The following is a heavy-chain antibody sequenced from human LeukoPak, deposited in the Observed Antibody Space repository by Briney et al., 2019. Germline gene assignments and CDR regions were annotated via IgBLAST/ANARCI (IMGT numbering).Heavy chain of an antibody. CDR3: ARGEDWFDP. CDR1: GGSFSGYY. V-gene: IGHV4-59*08. Sequence: PSETLSLTCAVYGGSFSGYYWSWIRQPPGKGLEWIGYIYYSGSTNYDPSLKSRVTMSVDTSKNQFSLRLTSVTAADTAVYYCARGEDWFDPWGQGTLVTVSS. D-gene: IGHD1-26*01. J-gene: IGHJ5*02. CDR2: IYYSGST.